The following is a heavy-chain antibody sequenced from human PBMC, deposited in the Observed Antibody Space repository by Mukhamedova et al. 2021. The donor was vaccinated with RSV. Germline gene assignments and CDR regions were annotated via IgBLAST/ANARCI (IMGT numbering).Heavy chain of an antibody. V-gene: IGHV1-46*01. D-gene: IGHD3-16*01. Sequence: APGQGLEWMGIINPSGGSTNYAQKFQGRVTMTRDTSTSTLYMEVSSLRSEDTAVYYCARGGISHGVDYWSQGTLVTVSS. CDR2: INPSGGST. CDR3: ARGGISHGVDY. J-gene: IGHJ4*02.